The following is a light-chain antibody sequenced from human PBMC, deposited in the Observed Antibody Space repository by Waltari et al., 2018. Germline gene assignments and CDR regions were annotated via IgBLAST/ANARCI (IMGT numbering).Light chain of an antibody. CDR3: QHYLRLPVT. CDR1: QSVSRA. J-gene: IGKJ1*01. Sequence: SCRASQSVSRALAWYQQKPGQAPRLLIYGASTRATGIPDGFSGSGSGTDFSLTISRLEPDDFAVYYCQHYLRLPVTFGQGTTVKI. V-gene: IGKV3-20*01. CDR2: GAS.